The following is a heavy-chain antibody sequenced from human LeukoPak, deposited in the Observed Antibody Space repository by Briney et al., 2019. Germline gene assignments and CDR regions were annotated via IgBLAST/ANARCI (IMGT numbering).Heavy chain of an antibody. J-gene: IGHJ6*03. D-gene: IGHD6-6*01. CDR2: IYYRGTT. V-gene: IGHV4-39*07. CDR3: ARDFSSSSSVYYYYYMDV. Sequence: SETLSLTCTVPGDSITSGSYYWGWVRQPPGKGLEWLGTIYYRGTTYYNPSLKSRVTISVDTSKNQFSLRLNSVTAADTAVYYCARDFSSSSSVYYYYYMDVWGKGTSVTVSS. CDR1: GDSITSGSYY.